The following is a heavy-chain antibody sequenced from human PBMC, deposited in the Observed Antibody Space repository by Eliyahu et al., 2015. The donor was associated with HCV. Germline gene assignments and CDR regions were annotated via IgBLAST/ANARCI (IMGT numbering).Heavy chain of an antibody. CDR2: IXGSGGST. Sequence: EVQLLESGGGLVQPGGSLRLSCAASXXXFXCXAMSWGPPGPGEGVEGVXAIXGSGGSTYYADSVKGXFTISRDNSKNTLYLQMNSLRAEDTAVYYCAKERAVAGMGGDFDYWGQGTLVTVSS. D-gene: IGHD6-19*01. J-gene: IGHJ4*02. V-gene: IGHV3-23*01. CDR1: XXXFXCXA. CDR3: AKERAVAGMGGDFDY.